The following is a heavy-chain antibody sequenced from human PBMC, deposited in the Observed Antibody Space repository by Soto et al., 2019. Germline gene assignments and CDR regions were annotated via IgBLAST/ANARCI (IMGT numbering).Heavy chain of an antibody. D-gene: IGHD1-26*01. J-gene: IGHJ4*02. CDR2: INGGDGDK. CDR3: ARTYRGTFALDY. Sequence: ASVKVSCKGSGYIFGYYAIHWFRQAPGQRLEWVGWINGGDGDKRYAQRVQERLTITRDSSASEAYMELRSLTSEDTAVYYCARTYRGTFALDYWGQGTLVTVSS. CDR1: GYIFGYYA. V-gene: IGHV1-3*01.